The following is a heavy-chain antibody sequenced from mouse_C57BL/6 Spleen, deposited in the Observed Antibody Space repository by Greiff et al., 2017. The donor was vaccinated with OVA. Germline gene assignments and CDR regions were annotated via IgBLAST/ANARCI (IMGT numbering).Heavy chain of an antibody. V-gene: IGHV2-9-1*01. D-gene: IGHD2-4*01. CDR3: ARVYYDYGGGFAY. J-gene: IGHJ3*01. CDR1: GFSLTSYA. CDR2: IWTGGGT. Sequence: VQLQQSGPGLVAPSQTLSITCTVSGFSLTSYAISWVRQPPGKGLEWLGVIWTGGGTNYNSALKSRLSISKDNSKSQVFLKMNSLQTDDTARYYCARVYYDYGGGFAYWGQGTLVTVSA.